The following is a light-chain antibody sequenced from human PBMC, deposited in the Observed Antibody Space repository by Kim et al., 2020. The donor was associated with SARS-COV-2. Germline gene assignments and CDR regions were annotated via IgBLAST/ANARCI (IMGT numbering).Light chain of an antibody. CDR3: QVWDSTSDHAMI. CDR1: NIGGKS. CDR2: DDS. J-gene: IGLJ2*01. V-gene: IGLV3-21*03. Sequence: SYELTQPPSMSVAPGKTASITCGGNNIGGKSVHWYRQKAGQAPVLVVYDDSERPSGIPERFSGSNSGSTATLTISRVEAGDEADYYCQVWDSTSDHAMIFGGGTQLTVL.